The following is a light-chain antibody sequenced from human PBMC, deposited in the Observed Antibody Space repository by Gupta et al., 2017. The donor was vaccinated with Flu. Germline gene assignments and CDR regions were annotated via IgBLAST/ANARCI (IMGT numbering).Light chain of an antibody. V-gene: IGLV2-23*02. CDR2: DVT. Sequence: QSALPQPASVSGAPRQSITISCTGTSSDVGSFNLVSWYQQHPGKAPKLMIYDVTERPAGIANRFSGSKSGNTASLTISGLEAEDEADYYCCSDAGSSTVVFGGGTRLTVL. CDR1: SSDVGSFNL. J-gene: IGLJ3*02. CDR3: CSDAGSSTVV.